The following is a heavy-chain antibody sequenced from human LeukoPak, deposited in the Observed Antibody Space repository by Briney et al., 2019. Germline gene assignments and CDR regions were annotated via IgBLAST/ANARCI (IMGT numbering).Heavy chain of an antibody. V-gene: IGHV1-2*02. D-gene: IGHD6-6*01. Sequence: ASVKVSWKASGYTFTGYYMHWVRQAPAQGLEWMGWINPNSGGTNYAQKFQGRVTMTRDTSISTAYMELSRLRSDDTAVYYCARENSSSSHYYYYYGMDVWGQGTTVTVSS. CDR2: INPNSGGT. J-gene: IGHJ6*02. CDR3: ARENSSSSHYYYYYGMDV. CDR1: GYTFTGYY.